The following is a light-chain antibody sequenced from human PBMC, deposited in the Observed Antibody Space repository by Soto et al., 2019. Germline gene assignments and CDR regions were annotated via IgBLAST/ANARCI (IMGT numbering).Light chain of an antibody. V-gene: IGKV3-20*01. CDR2: GAS. J-gene: IGKJ1*01. Sequence: EIVLTQSPGTLSLSPGERATLSCRASQSVSNAYLAWYQHKVGQSPRLLIYGASNRAPCIPDRFSSSGSGTDFTLTISRLANEDFDVYYCKQYAATPRTFGQGTQVEVK. CDR1: QSVSNAY. CDR3: KQYAATPRT.